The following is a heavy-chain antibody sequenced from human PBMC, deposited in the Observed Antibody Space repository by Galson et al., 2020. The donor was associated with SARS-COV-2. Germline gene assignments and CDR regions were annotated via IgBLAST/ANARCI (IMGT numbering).Heavy chain of an antibody. D-gene: IGHD6-19*01. CDR2: ISGGGTNT. CDR1: GFTFSSYA. V-gene: IGHV3-23*01. CDR3: AKDPEYSSGWYLDY. Sequence: GSLRLSCAASGFTFSSYAMSWIRQAPGKGLEWVSAISGGGTNTYYADSVKGRFTISRDNSKNTLYLQMKSLRAEDTALYYCAKDPEYSSGWYLDYWGQGTLVTVSS. J-gene: IGHJ4*02.